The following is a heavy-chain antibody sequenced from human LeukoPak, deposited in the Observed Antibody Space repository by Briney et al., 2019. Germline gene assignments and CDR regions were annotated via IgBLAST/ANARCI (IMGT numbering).Heavy chain of an antibody. CDR2: IYSGGST. Sequence: GGSLRLSCAASGFTVSSNYMSWVRQAPGKGVEWVSVIYSGGSTYYADSVKGRFTISRDNCKNTLYLQMNSLRAEDTAVYYCSKGRTVTGTLALDYWGQGTLVTVSS. D-gene: IGHD6-19*01. CDR3: SKGRTVTGTLALDY. J-gene: IGHJ4*02. CDR1: GFTVSSNY. V-gene: IGHV3-53*01.